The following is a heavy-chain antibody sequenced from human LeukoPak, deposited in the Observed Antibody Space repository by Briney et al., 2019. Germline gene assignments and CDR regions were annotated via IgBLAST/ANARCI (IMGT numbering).Heavy chain of an antibody. D-gene: IGHD3-10*01. J-gene: IGHJ6*03. CDR2: IYSGGST. V-gene: IGHV3-66*02. CDR3: AGYGSGSNYYYYYMDV. CDR1: GFTVSSNY. Sequence: TGGSLRLSCAASGFTVSSNYMSWVRQAPGRGLERVSVIYSGGSTYYADSVQGRFTISRDNSKNTLYLQMNSLRAEDTAVYYCAGYGSGSNYYYYYMDVWGKGTTVTVSS.